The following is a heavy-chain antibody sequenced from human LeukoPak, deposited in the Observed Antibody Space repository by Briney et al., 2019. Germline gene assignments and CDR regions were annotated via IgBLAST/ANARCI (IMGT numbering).Heavy chain of an antibody. CDR1: GGSISSSSYY. CDR3: ARIDFGYCSGTSCRGYFDY. J-gene: IGHJ4*02. D-gene: IGHD2-2*03. V-gene: IGHV4-39*07. Sequence: SETLSLTCSVSGGSISSSSYYWGWIRQTPGKGLEWIGEINHSGSTNYNPSLKSRVTISVDTSKNQFSLKLSSVTATDTAVYYCARIDFGYCSGTSCRGYFDYWGQGTLVTVSS. CDR2: INHSGST.